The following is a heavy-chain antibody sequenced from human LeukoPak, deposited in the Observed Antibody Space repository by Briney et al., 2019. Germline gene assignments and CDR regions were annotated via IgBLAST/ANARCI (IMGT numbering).Heavy chain of an antibody. CDR1: GFTFRNSW. CDR3: ARDGGGPLD. Sequence: GGSLRLSCAASGFTFRNSWMSWVRQAPGKGLEWVANIKQEGTEKNYVDSVKGRFTISRDNARNSLYLQMNSLRAKDTAVYYCARDGGGPLDWGQGTLVTVSS. V-gene: IGHV3-7*01. CDR2: IKQEGTEK. J-gene: IGHJ4*02. D-gene: IGHD3-10*01.